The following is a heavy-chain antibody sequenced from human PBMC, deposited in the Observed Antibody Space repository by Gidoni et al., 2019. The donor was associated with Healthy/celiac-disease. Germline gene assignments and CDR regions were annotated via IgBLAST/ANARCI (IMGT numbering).Heavy chain of an antibody. CDR3: ARAPEYNWNSFYHGMDV. J-gene: IGHJ6*02. CDR1: GYTFTSYD. Sequence: QVQLVQSGAEVKKPGASVKVSCKASGYTFTSYDINWVRQATGQGLEWMGWMNPNSGNTGYAQKFQGRVTMTRNTSISTAYMELSSLRSEDTAVYYCARAPEYNWNSFYHGMDVWGQGTTVTVSS. D-gene: IGHD1-7*01. V-gene: IGHV1-8*01. CDR2: MNPNSGNT.